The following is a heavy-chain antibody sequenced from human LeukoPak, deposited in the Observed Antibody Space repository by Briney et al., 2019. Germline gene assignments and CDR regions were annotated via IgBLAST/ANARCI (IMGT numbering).Heavy chain of an antibody. J-gene: IGHJ4*02. D-gene: IGHD3-22*01. CDR2: ISGSGGST. V-gene: IGHV3-23*01. Sequence: PGGSLRLSCAASGFTFSSYAMSWVRQAPGKGLEWVSAISGSGGSTYYADSVKGRFTISRDNSKNTLYLQMNSLRAEDTAVYYCAKDSSYDSSGHLSHWGQGTLVTVSS. CDR3: AKDSSYDSSGHLSH. CDR1: GFTFSSYA.